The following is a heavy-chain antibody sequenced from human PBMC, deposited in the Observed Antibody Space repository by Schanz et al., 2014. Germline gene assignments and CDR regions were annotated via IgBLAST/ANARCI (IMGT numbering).Heavy chain of an antibody. V-gene: IGHV3-30*03. CDR3: ARDRRNADLDY. CDR1: GFTFSTHA. CDR2: VSSDGNND. D-gene: IGHD1-1*01. J-gene: IGHJ4*02. Sequence: VQLVESGGGVVQPGRSLRLSCAASGFTFSTHAMHWVRQAPGKGLEWVALVSSDGNNDYYTDSVTGRFTISRDNAKNSLYLEMNSLRAEDTALYYCARDRRNADLDYWGQGTLVAVSS.